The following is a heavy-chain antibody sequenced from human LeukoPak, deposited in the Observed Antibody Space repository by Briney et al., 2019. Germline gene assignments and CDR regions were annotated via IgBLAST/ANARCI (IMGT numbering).Heavy chain of an antibody. D-gene: IGHD4-17*01. CDR2: INHSGST. J-gene: IGHJ4*02. V-gene: IGHV4-34*01. Sequence: KSSETLSLTCAVYGGSFSGYYWSWIRQPPGKGLEWIGEINHSGSTNYNPSLKSRVTISVDTSKNQFSLKLSYVTAADTAVYYCAREDYGDYLAWFDYWGQGTLVTVSS. CDR1: GGSFSGYY. CDR3: AREDYGDYLAWFDY.